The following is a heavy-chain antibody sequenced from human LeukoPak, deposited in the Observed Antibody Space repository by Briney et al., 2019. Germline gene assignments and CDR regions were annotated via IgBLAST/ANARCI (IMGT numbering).Heavy chain of an antibody. CDR3: ARMGYDYVWGSYPYYFDY. D-gene: IGHD3-16*02. CDR1: GFTFSSYG. Sequence: GGSLRLSCAASGFTFSSYGMHWVRQAPGKGLEWVAVISYDGSNKYYADSVKGRFTISRDNAKNSLYLQMNSLRAEDTAVYYCARMGYDYVWGSYPYYFDYWGQGTLVTVSS. V-gene: IGHV3-30*03. CDR2: ISYDGSNK. J-gene: IGHJ4*02.